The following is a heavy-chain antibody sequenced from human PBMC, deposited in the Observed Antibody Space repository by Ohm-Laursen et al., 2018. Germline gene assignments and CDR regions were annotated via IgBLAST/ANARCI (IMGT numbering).Heavy chain of an antibody. J-gene: IGHJ5*02. V-gene: IGHV4-34*01. D-gene: IGHD1/OR15-1a*01. CDR2: INHSGST. CDR1: GGSFSGYY. CDR3: ASWEQYNWFDP. Sequence: TLSLTCAVYGGSFSGYYWSWIRQPPGKGLEWTGEINHSGSTNYNPSLKSRVTISVDTSKNQFSLKLSSVTAADTAVYYCASWEQYNWFDPWGQGTLVTVSS.